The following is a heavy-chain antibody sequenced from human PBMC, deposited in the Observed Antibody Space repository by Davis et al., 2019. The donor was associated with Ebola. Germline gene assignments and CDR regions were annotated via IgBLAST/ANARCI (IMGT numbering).Heavy chain of an antibody. CDR2: IIPILGIA. CDR1: GGTFSSYT. J-gene: IGHJ2*01. CDR3: ASRGYSSAGYFDL. V-gene: IGHV1-69*02. D-gene: IGHD5-18*01. Sequence: SVKVSCKASGGTFSSYTISWVRQAPGQGLEWMGRIIPILGIANYAQKFQGRVTITADKSTSTAYMELSSLRSEDTAVYYCASRGYSSAGYFDLWGRGTLVTVSS.